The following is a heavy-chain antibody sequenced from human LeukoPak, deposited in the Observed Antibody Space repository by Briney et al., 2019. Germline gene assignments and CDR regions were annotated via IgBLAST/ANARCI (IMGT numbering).Heavy chain of an antibody. Sequence: GGSLRLSCAASGFTASSNYLSWVRQAPGKGLEWVSIIYSTGSTYYADSVKGRFTISRDSSKNTLYLQMNSLRVEDTAVYYCARDGDYRVYWGQGTLVTVSS. D-gene: IGHD4/OR15-4a*01. V-gene: IGHV3-66*01. CDR3: ARDGDYRVY. J-gene: IGHJ4*02. CDR1: GFTASSNY. CDR2: IYSTGST.